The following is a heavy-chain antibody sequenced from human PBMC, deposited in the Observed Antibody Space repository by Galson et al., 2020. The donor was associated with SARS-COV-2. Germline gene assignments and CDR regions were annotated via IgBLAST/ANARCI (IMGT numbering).Heavy chain of an antibody. CDR3: ARDGTAMVTNGFDI. CDR2: INPNSGGT. D-gene: IGHD5-18*01. V-gene: IGHV1-2*02. J-gene: IGHJ3*02. Sequence: ASVKVSCKASGYTFTGYYMHWVRQAPGQGLEWMGWINPNSGGTNYAQKFQGRVTMTRDTSINIAYMELSRLRSDDTAVYYCARDGTAMVTNGFDIWGQGTMVTVSS. CDR1: GYTFTGYY.